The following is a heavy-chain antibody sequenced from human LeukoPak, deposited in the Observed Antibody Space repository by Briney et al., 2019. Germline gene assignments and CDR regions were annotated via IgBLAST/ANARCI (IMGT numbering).Heavy chain of an antibody. Sequence: SETLSLTCTVSGGSISSGSHLWGWIRQPPGKGLEWIGSISYGGGTYYNPSLKSRVTISMDTSKNQFSLKLNSVTAADTAVYYCAGVRLGSSGFSEYFEHWGQGTLVTVSS. CDR2: ISYGGGT. CDR3: AGVRLGSSGFSEYFEH. J-gene: IGHJ1*01. V-gene: IGHV4-39*01. CDR1: GGSISSGSHL. D-gene: IGHD3-22*01.